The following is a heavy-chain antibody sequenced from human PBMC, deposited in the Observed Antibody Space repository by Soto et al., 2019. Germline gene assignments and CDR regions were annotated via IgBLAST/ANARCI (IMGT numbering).Heavy chain of an antibody. V-gene: IGHV1-3*01. CDR3: ARSIVVVTALDY. D-gene: IGHD2-21*02. Sequence: ASVKVSCKASGYTFTSYVMHWVRQAPGQRLEWMGWINAGNGNTKYSQKFQGRVTITRDTSASTAYMELSSLRSEDTAAYYCARSIVVVTALDYWGQGTLVTVSS. CDR2: INAGNGNT. J-gene: IGHJ4*02. CDR1: GYTFTSYV.